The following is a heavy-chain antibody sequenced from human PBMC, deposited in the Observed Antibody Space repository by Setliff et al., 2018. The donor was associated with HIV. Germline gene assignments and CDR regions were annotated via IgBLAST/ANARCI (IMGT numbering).Heavy chain of an antibody. D-gene: IGHD3-3*01. V-gene: IGHV4-31*03. Sequence: KTSETLSLTCTVSGGSISSGGYYWSWIRQHPGKGLEWIGYIYYSGSTYYNPSLKSRVTISVDTSKNQFSLKLSSVTAADTAVYYCARAEGNDFWSGYYYYYYYMDVWGKGTTVTVSS. CDR3: ARAEGNDFWSGYYYYYYYMDV. CDR2: IYYSGST. J-gene: IGHJ6*03. CDR1: GGSISSGGYY.